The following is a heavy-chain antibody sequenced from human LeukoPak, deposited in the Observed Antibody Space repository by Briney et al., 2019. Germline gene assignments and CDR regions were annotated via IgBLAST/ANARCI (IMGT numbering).Heavy chain of an antibody. Sequence: GRSLRLSCAAPGFTFSSYAMHWVRQAPGKGLEWVAVISYDGSNKYYADSVKGRFTISRDNSKNTLYLQMNSLRAEDTAVYYCARDGAAAGTGSFDYWGQGTLVTVSS. CDR1: GFTFSSYA. J-gene: IGHJ4*02. CDR2: ISYDGSNK. CDR3: ARDGAAAGTGSFDY. D-gene: IGHD6-13*01. V-gene: IGHV3-30-3*01.